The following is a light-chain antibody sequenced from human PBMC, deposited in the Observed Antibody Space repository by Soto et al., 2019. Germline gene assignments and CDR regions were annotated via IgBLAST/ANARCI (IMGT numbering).Light chain of an antibody. CDR3: AAWGDRLNTWV. Sequence: QSVLIQPPSASGTPGQRVTISCSGRNSNIGSNAVTWYQHFPGTAPKVLIYSDHQRPSGVPDRFSGSKSGTSASLAISGLRAEDEADYFCAAWGDRLNTWVFGGGTKVTVL. V-gene: IGLV1-44*01. CDR2: SDH. J-gene: IGLJ3*02. CDR1: NSNIGSNA.